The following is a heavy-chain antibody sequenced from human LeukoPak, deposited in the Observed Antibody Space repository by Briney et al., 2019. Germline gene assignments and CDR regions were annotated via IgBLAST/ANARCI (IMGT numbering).Heavy chain of an antibody. D-gene: IGHD3-22*01. Sequence: ASVKVSCKASGYTFTSYGISWVRQAPGKGLEWMGGFDPGDGETIYAQKFQGRVTMTEDTSTDTAYMELSSLRSEDTAVYYCATFRSLDYYDSSGYPPAFDYWGQGTLVTVSS. CDR1: GYTFTSYG. V-gene: IGHV1-24*01. CDR2: FDPGDGET. J-gene: IGHJ4*02. CDR3: ATFRSLDYYDSSGYPPAFDY.